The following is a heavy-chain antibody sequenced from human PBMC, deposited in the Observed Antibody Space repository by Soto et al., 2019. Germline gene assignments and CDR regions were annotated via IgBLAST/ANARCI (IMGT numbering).Heavy chain of an antibody. CDR2: ISSSGSTI. J-gene: IGHJ6*03. CDR3: ASPRTNGVPYYYFMDV. D-gene: IGHD2-8*01. Sequence: QVQLVESGGGLVKPGGSLRLSCAASGFTFSNYYMSWIRQAPGKGLEWVSYISSSGSTIYYADSVKGRFTISRDNAKNSLYLQMNSLRAEDTAVYNCASPRTNGVPYYYFMDVWGKGTTVTVSS. V-gene: IGHV3-11*01. CDR1: GFTFSNYY.